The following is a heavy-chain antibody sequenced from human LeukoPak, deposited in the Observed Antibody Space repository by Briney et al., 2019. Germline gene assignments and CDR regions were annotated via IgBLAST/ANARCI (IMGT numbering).Heavy chain of an antibody. J-gene: IGHJ4*02. CDR2: ISGSSSTI. D-gene: IGHD3-22*01. CDR1: GFTFSSYS. CDR3: ARGPTYYDSSGQVPFDY. Sequence: GGSLRLSCAASGFTFSSYSMNRVRQAPGKGLEWGSYISGSSSTIYYADSVKGRFTISRDNGRNTLYLQMNSLRAEDTAVYYCARGPTYYDSSGQVPFDYWGQGTLVTVSS. V-gene: IGHV3-48*01.